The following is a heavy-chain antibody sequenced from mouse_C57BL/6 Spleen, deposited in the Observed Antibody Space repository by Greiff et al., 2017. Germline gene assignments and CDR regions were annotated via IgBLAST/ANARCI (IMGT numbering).Heavy chain of an antibody. Sequence: QVQLQQSGAELVKPGASVKISCKASGYAFSSYWMNWVKQRPGKGLEWIGQIYPGDGDTNYNGKFKGKATLTADKSSSTAYMQLSSLPSEDSAVYFCARTTTVVEDYAMDYWGQGTSVTVSS. D-gene: IGHD1-1*01. V-gene: IGHV1-80*01. CDR3: ARTTTVVEDYAMDY. J-gene: IGHJ4*01. CDR1: GYAFSSYW. CDR2: IYPGDGDT.